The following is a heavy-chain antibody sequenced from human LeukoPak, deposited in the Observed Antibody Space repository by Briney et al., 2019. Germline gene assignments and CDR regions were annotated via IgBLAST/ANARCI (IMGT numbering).Heavy chain of an antibody. V-gene: IGHV3-21*01. CDR2: ISSSSSSK. CDR3: VRGDRRDF. Sequence: GGSLGLSCAASRFTFNTDTMNWVRQAPGKGLEWLSSISSSSSSKYYADSVRGRFIISRDNAKKSLYLQMNSLRAEDTAVYYCVRGDRRDFWGQGTLVTVSS. J-gene: IGHJ4*02. CDR1: RFTFNTDT. D-gene: IGHD2-21*02.